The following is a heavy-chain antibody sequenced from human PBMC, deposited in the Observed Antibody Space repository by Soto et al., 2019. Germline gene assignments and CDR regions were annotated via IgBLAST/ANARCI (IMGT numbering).Heavy chain of an antibody. D-gene: IGHD3-22*01. Sequence: GGSLRLSCAASGFTFSTYAMHWVRQAPGKGLEWVAVISYDGNNKYYADSVKGRFTISRDNSKNTLYLQMNSLRAEDTAVYYCARDLITYYYDPSGYYWAQRTLVTVSS. CDR3: ARDLITYYYDPSGYY. CDR1: GFTFSTYA. J-gene: IGHJ4*02. CDR2: ISYDGNNK. V-gene: IGHV3-30-3*01.